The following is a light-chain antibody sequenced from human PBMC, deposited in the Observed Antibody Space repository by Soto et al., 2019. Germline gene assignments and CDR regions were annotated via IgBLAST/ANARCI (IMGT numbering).Light chain of an antibody. CDR2: DVS. J-gene: IGLJ1*01. CDR1: SSDVGGYNC. CDR3: CSFAGSPYV. V-gene: IGLV2-11*01. Sequence: QSALTQPRSVSGSPGQSVTISCTGTSSDVGGYNCVSWYQQHPGKAPKLMISDVSQRPSGVPDRFSGSKSGNTASLTISGLQAEDEADYYCCSFAGSPYVFGTGTKVTV.